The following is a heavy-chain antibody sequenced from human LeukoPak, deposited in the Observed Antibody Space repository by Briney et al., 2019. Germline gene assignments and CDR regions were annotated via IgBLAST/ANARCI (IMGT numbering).Heavy chain of an antibody. V-gene: IGHV3-30-3*01. J-gene: IGHJ4*02. CDR3: ARGRGYCSSTSCRESYFDY. CDR1: GFTFSGSA. Sequence: PGGSLKLSCAASGFTFSGSAMHWVRQAPGKGLEWVAFISYDGSNTYYADSVKGRFTISRDNSKNTLYLQMNSLRAEDTAVYYCARGRGYCSSTSCRESYFDYWGQGTLVTVSS. CDR2: ISYDGSNT. D-gene: IGHD2-2*01.